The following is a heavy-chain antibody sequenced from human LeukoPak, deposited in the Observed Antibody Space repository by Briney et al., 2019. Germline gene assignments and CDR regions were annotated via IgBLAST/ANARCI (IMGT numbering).Heavy chain of an antibody. CDR2: IIPIFGTA. V-gene: IGHV1-69*13. D-gene: IGHD3-9*01. CDR1: GGTFSSYA. Sequence: GASVKVSSKASGGTFSSYAISWVRQAPGQGLEWMGGIIPIFGTANYAQKFQGRVTITADESTSTAYMELSSLRSEDTAVYYCARDFYYDILTGYPSYGMDVWGQGTTVTVSS. CDR3: ARDFYYDILTGYPSYGMDV. J-gene: IGHJ6*02.